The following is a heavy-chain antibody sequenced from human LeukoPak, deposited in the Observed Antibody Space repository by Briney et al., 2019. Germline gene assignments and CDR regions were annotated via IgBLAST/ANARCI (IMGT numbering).Heavy chain of an antibody. V-gene: IGHV3-7*01. CDR2: IKQDGNEK. Sequence: PGGSLRLSCAASGFTFSSYYMSWVRQAPGKGLEWVANIKQDGNEKYYVDSVNGRFTISRDNAKNSLFLQMNTLRAEDTAVYYCARDLFPLVTNFGVLSYFGYWGQGTLVTVSS. CDR3: ARDLFPLVTNFGVLSYFGY. CDR1: GFTFSSYY. D-gene: IGHD3-3*01. J-gene: IGHJ4*02.